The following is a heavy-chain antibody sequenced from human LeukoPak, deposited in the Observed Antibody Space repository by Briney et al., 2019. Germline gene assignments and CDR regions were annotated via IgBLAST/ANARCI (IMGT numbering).Heavy chain of an antibody. CDR3: ARVAYGGDFFGY. J-gene: IGHJ4*02. Sequence: ASVKVSCKALGYTFTNYNITWVRQAPGQGLEWMGWISADGGNTKYAQKLQGRVTMTTDTSTTTAYMEVRSLRSDDTAVYYCARVAYGGDFFGYWGQGTLVTVSS. V-gene: IGHV1-18*01. D-gene: IGHD4-23*01. CDR1: GYTFTNYN. CDR2: ISADGGNT.